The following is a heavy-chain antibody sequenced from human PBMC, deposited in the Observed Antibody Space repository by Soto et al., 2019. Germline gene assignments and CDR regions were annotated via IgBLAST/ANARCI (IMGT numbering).Heavy chain of an antibody. D-gene: IGHD6-13*01. CDR3: TTDYGSSWIGGYYYYYMDV. CDR1: GFTFSNAW. V-gene: IGHV3-15*01. CDR2: IKSKTDGGTT. Sequence: GGSLRLSCAASGFTFSNAWMSWVRQAPGKGLEWVGRIKSKTDGGTTDYAAPVKGRFTISRDDSKNTLYLQMNSLKTEDTAVYYCTTDYGSSWIGGYYYYYMDVWGKGTTVTVSS. J-gene: IGHJ6*03.